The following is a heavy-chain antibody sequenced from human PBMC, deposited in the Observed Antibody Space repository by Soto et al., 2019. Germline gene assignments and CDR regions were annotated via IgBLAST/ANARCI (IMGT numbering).Heavy chain of an antibody. CDR1: GYTFTSYG. V-gene: IGHV1-18*01. CDR2: IGAYNGNT. J-gene: IGHJ6*02. D-gene: IGHD4-17*01. Sequence: ASVKVSCKASGYTFTSYGISWVRQAPGQGLEWMGWIGAYNGNTNYAQKLQGRVTMTTDTSTSTAYMELRSLRSDDTAVYYCARRATVTRGGYYYYYGMDVWGQGTTVTVSS. CDR3: ARRATVTRGGYYYYYGMDV.